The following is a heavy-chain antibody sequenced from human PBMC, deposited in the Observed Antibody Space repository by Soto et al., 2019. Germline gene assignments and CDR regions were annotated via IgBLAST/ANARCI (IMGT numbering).Heavy chain of an antibody. CDR1: GGSITNYY. J-gene: IGHJ4*02. V-gene: IGHV4-59*01. CDR3: ARDRGGLVY. D-gene: IGHD6-25*01. CDR2: IYYSGST. Sequence: SGTLSLTCTVSGGSITNYYWSWIRQPPGKGLEWIGYIYYSGSTNYNPSLKSRVTISVDTSKYQFSLKLSSVTAADTAVYYCARDRGGLVYWGQGILVTVSS.